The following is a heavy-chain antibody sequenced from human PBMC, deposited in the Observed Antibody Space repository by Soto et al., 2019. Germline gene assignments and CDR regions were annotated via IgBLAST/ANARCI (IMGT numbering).Heavy chain of an antibody. CDR1: GFTFSSYA. D-gene: IGHD6-13*01. CDR2: ISTSGGST. V-gene: IGHV3-23*01. Sequence: GGSLRLSCAASGFTFSSYAMSWVRRAPGKGLEWVSAISTSGGSTYYADSVKGRFTISRDNSKNTLYLQMNSLRAEDTAVYYCAKEEQLVLRGGMDVWGQGTTVTVSS. CDR3: AKEEQLVLRGGMDV. J-gene: IGHJ6*02.